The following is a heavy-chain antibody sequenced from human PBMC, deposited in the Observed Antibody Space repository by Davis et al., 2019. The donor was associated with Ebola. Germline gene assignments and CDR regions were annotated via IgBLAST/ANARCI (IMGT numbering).Heavy chain of an antibody. D-gene: IGHD2-2*01. Sequence: PGGSLRLSCAASGFTFSRYWMHWVRQAPGKGLEWVSRISGSGGDPHYADSVKGRFTISRDNSKNTLYLQMNSLRAEDTAVYYCARSSYQPDYWGQGTLVTVSS. CDR1: GFTFSRYW. CDR2: ISGSGGDP. J-gene: IGHJ4*02. V-gene: IGHV3-74*01. CDR3: ARSSYQPDY.